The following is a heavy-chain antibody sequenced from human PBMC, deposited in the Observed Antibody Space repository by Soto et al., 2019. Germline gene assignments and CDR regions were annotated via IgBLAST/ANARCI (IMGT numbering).Heavy chain of an antibody. CDR3: ATWHEREHAYDV. V-gene: IGHV3-53*01. CDR2: LYDVDGS. D-gene: IGHD1-1*01. CDR1: GLTVSGKKY. Sequence: GGSVRLSCAAFGLTVSGKKYVAWVCQAPGKGLEWVSALYDVDGSFYADSVKGRFTTSSDSSKTTVYLQMNGLRPDDTAVYYCATWHEREHAYDVWGQGTTVTVS. J-gene: IGHJ3*01.